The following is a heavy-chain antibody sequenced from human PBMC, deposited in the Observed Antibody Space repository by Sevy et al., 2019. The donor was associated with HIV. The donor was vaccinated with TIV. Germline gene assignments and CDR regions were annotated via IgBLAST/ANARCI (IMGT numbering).Heavy chain of an antibody. Sequence: SEILSLTCTVSGGSISSSSYYWGWIRQPPGKGLEWIGSIYYSGSTYYNPSLKSRVTISVDTSKNQFSLKLSSVTAADTAVYYCAREGSYYDSSGYYQHPVYYFDYWGQGTLVTVSS. D-gene: IGHD3-22*01. V-gene: IGHV4-39*02. CDR1: GGSISSSSYY. CDR2: IYYSGST. CDR3: AREGSYYDSSGYYQHPVYYFDY. J-gene: IGHJ4*02.